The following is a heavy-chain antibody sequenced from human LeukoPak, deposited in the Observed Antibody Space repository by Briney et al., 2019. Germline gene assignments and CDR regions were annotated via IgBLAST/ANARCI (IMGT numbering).Heavy chain of an antibody. Sequence: PGGSLRLSCAASGFTFSSSWMSWGRHAPGKGLEWVANIKQDGSEKDYVDSVKGRLTISRDNAKNSLYLQMNSLRAEDTAVYYCARSTRRSGSYGNFDYWGQGTLVTVSS. CDR3: ARSTRRSGSYGNFDY. D-gene: IGHD1-26*01. V-gene: IGHV3-7*01. CDR1: GFTFSSSW. CDR2: IKQDGSEK. J-gene: IGHJ4*02.